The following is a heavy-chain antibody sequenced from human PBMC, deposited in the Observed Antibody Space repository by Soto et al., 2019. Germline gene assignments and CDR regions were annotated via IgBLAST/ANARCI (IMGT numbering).Heavy chain of an antibody. CDR3: VRENYYYGMDV. Sequence: EVQLVESGGTLVQPGGSLSLPVAASGFAAVVNYMTWVPQAPGKGLEWVPAINSGGNTFYADSVKGRFTISRDNSKNTLYLQMNSLRVEDTAMYYCVRENYYYGMDVWGQGTAVTVSS. V-gene: IGHV3-66*01. CDR1: GFAAVVNY. CDR2: INSGGNT. J-gene: IGHJ6*02.